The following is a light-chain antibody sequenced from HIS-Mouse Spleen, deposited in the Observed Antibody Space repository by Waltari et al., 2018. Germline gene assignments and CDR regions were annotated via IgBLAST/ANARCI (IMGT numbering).Light chain of an antibody. CDR3: QAWDSSYSV. V-gene: IGLV3-1*01. J-gene: IGLJ2*01. CDR1: KLGEKY. CDR2: QYS. Sequence: SYELTQPPSVSVSPGQTASLTCSGDKLGEKYASWYQQKPGQSPVLVIYQYSKRPSRIPERFSGSNSGNTATLTISGTQAMDEADYYCQAWDSSYSVFGGGTKLTVL.